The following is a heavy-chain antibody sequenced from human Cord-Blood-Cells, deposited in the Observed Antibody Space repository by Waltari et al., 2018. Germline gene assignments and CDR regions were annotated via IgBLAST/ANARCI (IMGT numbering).Heavy chain of an antibody. V-gene: IGHV4-39*01. D-gene: IGHD3-3*01. CDR3: ARRGRVSAFDI. J-gene: IGHJ3*02. CDR2: IYYSGST. Sequence: QLQLQESGPGLVKPSETLSLTCTVSGGSISSSSYYWGWIPQPPGKGLEWSGSIYYSGSTYYNPSLKSRVTISVDTSKNQFSLKLSSVTAADTAVYYCARRGRVSAFDIWGQGTMVTVSS. CDR1: GGSISSSSYY.